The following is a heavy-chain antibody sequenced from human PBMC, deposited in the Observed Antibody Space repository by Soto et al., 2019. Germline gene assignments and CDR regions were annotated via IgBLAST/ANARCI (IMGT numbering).Heavy chain of an antibody. CDR1: GFTFSSYG. Sequence: QVQLVESGGGVVQPGRSLRLSCAASGFTFSSYGMHWVRQAPGKGLERVAVIWYDGSNKYYADSVKGRFTISRDNSKNTLYLQMNSLRAEDTAVYYCAREFLVGATGQDYWGQGTLVTVSS. V-gene: IGHV3-33*01. CDR3: AREFLVGATGQDY. D-gene: IGHD1-26*01. J-gene: IGHJ4*02. CDR2: IWYDGSNK.